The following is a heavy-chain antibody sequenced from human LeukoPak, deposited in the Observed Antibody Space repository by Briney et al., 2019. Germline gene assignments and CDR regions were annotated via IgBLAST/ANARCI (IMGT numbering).Heavy chain of an antibody. CDR2: IKSKTDGGTT. CDR3: ARGSSIAARRGLGFDY. J-gene: IGHJ4*02. CDR1: GFTFSNAW. V-gene: IGHV3-15*01. D-gene: IGHD6-6*01. Sequence: GGSLRLSCAASGFTFSNAWMSWVRQAPGKGLEWVGRIKSKTDGGTTDYAAPVKGRFTISRDNSKNTLYLQMNSLRAEDTAVYYCARGSSIAARRGLGFDYWGQGTLVTVSS.